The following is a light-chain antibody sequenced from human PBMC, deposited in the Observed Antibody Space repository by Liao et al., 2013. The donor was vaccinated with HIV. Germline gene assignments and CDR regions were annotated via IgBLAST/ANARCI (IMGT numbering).Light chain of an antibody. V-gene: IGLV3-21*04. CDR3: QVWDSPSDHRV. CDR1: NIGSKT. CDR2: DDN. Sequence: SYELTQPASVSVAPGKTARITCGGNNIGSKTVHWYQQKPGQAPVLVIYDDNDRPSGIPERFSGSNSGNTATLTISRVEAGDEADYYCQVWDSPSDHRVFGGGTKLTVV. J-gene: IGLJ3*02.